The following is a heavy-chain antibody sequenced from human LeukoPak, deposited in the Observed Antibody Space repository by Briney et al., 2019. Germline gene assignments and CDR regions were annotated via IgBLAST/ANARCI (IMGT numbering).Heavy chain of an antibody. D-gene: IGHD3-10*01. V-gene: IGHV1-8*01. CDR2: MNPNSGNT. CDR3: ARACGSGSYCYYYSKDV. CDR1: GYTFTSHD. Sequence: GASVKVSCKASGYTFTSHDINWVRQATGQGLEWMGWMNPNSGNTGYAQKFQGRVTMTRNTSISTAYMELSSLRSEDTAVYYCARACGSGSYCYYYSKDVWGKGTTVTISS. J-gene: IGHJ6*03.